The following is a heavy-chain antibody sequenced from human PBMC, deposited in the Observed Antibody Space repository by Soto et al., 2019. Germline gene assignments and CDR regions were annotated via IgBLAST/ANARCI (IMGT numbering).Heavy chain of an antibody. V-gene: IGHV2-5*02. CDR3: AHLNWNDVH. J-gene: IGHJ3*01. CDR1: GFSLSTSGVG. Sequence: SGPTLVNPTQTLTLTCTFSGFSLSTSGVGVGWIRQLPGIVLLWLVLIYCDDDKRYSPSLKSRLTITKDISNNQVVLTMTIMDPVDTATYYCAHLNWNDVHWGQGTMVTVSS. D-gene: IGHD1-20*01. CDR2: IYCDDDK.